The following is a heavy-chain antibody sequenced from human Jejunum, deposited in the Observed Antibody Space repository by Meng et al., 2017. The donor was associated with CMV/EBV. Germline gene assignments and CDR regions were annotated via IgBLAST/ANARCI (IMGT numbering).Heavy chain of an antibody. CDR3: AKHIDY. Sequence: VKLVGSGGGVVQPGGYLRRHCPASGFTLTTSGIHWFRQAPGKWLQWVAYIDSAGNNDYYTYYVKGRSTISRHNFKNTVFLQMDSLRPEDSDIYYCAKHIDYWGRGTLVTVSS. CDR1: GFTLTTSG. V-gene: IGHV3-30*02. J-gene: IGHJ4*02. CDR2: IDSAGNND.